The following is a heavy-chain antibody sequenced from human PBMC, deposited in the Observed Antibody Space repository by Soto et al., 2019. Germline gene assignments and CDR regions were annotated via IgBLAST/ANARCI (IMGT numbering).Heavy chain of an antibody. CDR3: ARDGWYYDSRYYYGMDV. J-gene: IGHJ6*02. CDR1: GGSISSYY. CDR2: IYTSGST. Sequence: SETLSLTCTVSGGSISSYYWSWIRQPAGKGLEWIGRIYTSGSTNYNPSLKSRVTMSVDTSKNQFSLKLSSVTAADTAVYYCARDGWYYDSRYYYGMDVWGQGTTVTVSS. D-gene: IGHD3-22*01. V-gene: IGHV4-4*07.